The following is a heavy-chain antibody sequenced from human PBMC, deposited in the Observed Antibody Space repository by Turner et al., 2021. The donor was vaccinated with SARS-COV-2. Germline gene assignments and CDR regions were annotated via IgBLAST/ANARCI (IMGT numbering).Heavy chain of an antibody. CDR3: GREGEHFNWDYYDLDV. CDR1: GYTFCRHY. Sequence: QMQLEQSGAEVEKPGASAIASCKAFGYTFCRHYVHRVRQGPGQGLGWMEIINPNASNTGYGQKFQDRVTITSDTSTGTVYMELASMTSEDTATYYCGREGEHFNWDYYDLDVWGQGTTVTVSS. CDR2: INPNASNT. J-gene: IGHJ6*02. V-gene: IGHV1-46*01. D-gene: IGHD3-16*01.